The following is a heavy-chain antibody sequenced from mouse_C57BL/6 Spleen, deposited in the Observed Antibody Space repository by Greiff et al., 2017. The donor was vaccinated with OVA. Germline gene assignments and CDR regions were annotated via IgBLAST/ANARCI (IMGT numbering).Heavy chain of an antibody. CDR3: AREDYYGSSYYFDY. V-gene: IGHV1-61*01. Sequence: QVQLQQPGAELVRPGSSVKLSCKASGYTFTSYWMDWVKQRPGQGLEWIGNIYPSDSETHYNQQFKDKATLTVDKSSSTAYMQLSSLTSEDSAVYYCAREDYYGSSYYFDYWGQGTTLTVSS. CDR2: IYPSDSET. J-gene: IGHJ2*01. D-gene: IGHD1-1*01. CDR1: GYTFTSYW.